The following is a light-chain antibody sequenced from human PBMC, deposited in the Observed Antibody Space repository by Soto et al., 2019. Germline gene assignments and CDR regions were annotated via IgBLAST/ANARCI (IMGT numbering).Light chain of an antibody. J-gene: IGKJ5*01. V-gene: IGKV3-11*01. Sequence: EIVLTHSPATLSLSPGERAALSWSASQSVSSYLAWYQQKPGQAPRLLIYDASNRATGIPARFSGSGSGTDFTLTISSLEPEDFAVYYCQQRTNWPRAITFGQGTRLEIK. CDR3: QQRTNWPRAIT. CDR2: DAS. CDR1: QSVSSY.